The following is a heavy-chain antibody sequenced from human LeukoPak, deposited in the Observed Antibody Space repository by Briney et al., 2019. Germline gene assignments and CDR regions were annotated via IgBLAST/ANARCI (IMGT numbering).Heavy chain of an antibody. CDR2: INHSGST. V-gene: IGHV4-34*01. Sequence: SSETLSLTCAVYGGSFSGYYWSWIRQPPGKGLEWIGEINHSGSTNYNLSLKSRVTISVDTSKNQFSLKLNSVTAADTAVYYCAKSNGYGLIDIWGQGTMVTVSS. CDR3: AKSNGYGLIDI. J-gene: IGHJ3*02. CDR1: GGSFSGYY. D-gene: IGHD3-22*01.